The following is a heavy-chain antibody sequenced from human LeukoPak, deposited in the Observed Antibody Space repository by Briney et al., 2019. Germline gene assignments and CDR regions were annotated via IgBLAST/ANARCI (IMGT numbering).Heavy chain of an antibody. CDR1: GFTFSSCA. Sequence: GGSLRLSCAASGFTFSSCAMIWVRQAPGKGMEWVSAISGGGGGTTYYADSVKGRFTISRDNSKSTLILQMNSLRVEDTALYYCTKRVKYGGTWDHFADWGQGTLVTVSS. CDR2: ISGGGGGTT. D-gene: IGHD1-26*01. CDR3: TKRVKYGGTWDHFAD. J-gene: IGHJ4*02. V-gene: IGHV3-23*01.